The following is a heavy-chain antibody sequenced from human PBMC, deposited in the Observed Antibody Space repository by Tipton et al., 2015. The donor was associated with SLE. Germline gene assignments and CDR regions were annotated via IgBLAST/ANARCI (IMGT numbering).Heavy chain of an antibody. D-gene: IGHD6-6*01. V-gene: IGHV4-39*07. Sequence: TLSLTCTVSGGSISSSSYYWGWIRQPPGKGLEWIGSIYYSGSTYYNPSLKSRVTISVDTSKNQFSLQLNSVTPEDTAVYYCARDGLVQSWYFDLWGRGTLVTVSS. J-gene: IGHJ2*01. CDR3: ARDGLVQSWYFDL. CDR1: GGSISSSSYY. CDR2: IYYSGST.